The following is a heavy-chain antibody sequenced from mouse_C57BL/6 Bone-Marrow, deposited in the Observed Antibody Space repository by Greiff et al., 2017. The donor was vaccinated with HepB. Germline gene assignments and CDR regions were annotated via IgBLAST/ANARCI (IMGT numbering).Heavy chain of an antibody. CDR2: ISSGGSYT. CDR1: GFTFSSYG. Sequence: EVQLVESGGDLVKPGGSLKLSCAASGFTFSSYGMSWVRQTPDKRLEWVATISSGGSYTYYPDSVKGRFTISRDNAKNTLYLQMSSLKPEDTAMYYCARHESDGNSLYAMDYWGQGTSVTVSS. D-gene: IGHD2-1*01. V-gene: IGHV5-6*01. J-gene: IGHJ4*01. CDR3: ARHESDGNSLYAMDY.